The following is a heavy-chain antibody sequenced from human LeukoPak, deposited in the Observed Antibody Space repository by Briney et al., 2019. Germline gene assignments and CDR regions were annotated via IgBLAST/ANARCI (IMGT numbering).Heavy chain of an antibody. CDR1: GGSISSYY. CDR2: IYYSGST. J-gene: IGHJ5*02. Sequence: SETLSLTCTASGGSISSYYWSWIRQPPGKGLEWIGYIYYSGSTNYNPSLKSRVTISVDTSKNQFSLKLSSVTAADTAVYYCARTKQWLSGSWFDPWGQGTLVTVSS. D-gene: IGHD6-19*01. V-gene: IGHV4-59*01. CDR3: ARTKQWLSGSWFDP.